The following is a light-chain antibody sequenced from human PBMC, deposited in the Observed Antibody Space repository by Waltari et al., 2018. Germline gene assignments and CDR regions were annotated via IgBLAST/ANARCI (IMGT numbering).Light chain of an antibody. J-gene: IGKJ2*01. CDR2: DVS. Sequence: EIVMTQSPATLSVSPVESATLFCRASQSVNNNLAWYQQKPGQDPSLLIYDVSTRATGVPARFSGSGSGTEFTLTISSLQSEDFAVYYCQHFINWPLYTFGQGTKLEIK. CDR3: QHFINWPLYT. V-gene: IGKV3-15*01. CDR1: QSVNNN.